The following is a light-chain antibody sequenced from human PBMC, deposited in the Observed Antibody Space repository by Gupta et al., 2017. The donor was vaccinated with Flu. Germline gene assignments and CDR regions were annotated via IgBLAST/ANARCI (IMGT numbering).Light chain of an antibody. J-gene: IGLJ2*01. Sequence: QSVLTQPPSVSAAPGQRVTISCSGSISNIGDNYVSWYQHHPGTAPKLLIYQNDKRPSGIPGRFSGSKSGTSATLGITGLQTGDEADYYCATWDNSLSAVFGGGTKLTVL. V-gene: IGLV1-51*02. CDR1: ISNIGDNY. CDR3: ATWDNSLSAV. CDR2: QND.